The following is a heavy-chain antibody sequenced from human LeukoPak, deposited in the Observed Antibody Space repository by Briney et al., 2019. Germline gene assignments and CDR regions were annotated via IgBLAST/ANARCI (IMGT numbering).Heavy chain of an antibody. Sequence: AASVKVSCKASGYTFTSYYMHWVRQAPGQGLEWMGIINPSGGSTTYAQKFQGRVTMTRDTSTSTVYMELSSLRSEDTAVYYCARDRSTVTPLDYWGQGTLVTVSS. D-gene: IGHD4-11*01. V-gene: IGHV1-46*01. CDR2: INPSGGST. CDR1: GYTFTSYY. CDR3: ARDRSTVTPLDY. J-gene: IGHJ4*02.